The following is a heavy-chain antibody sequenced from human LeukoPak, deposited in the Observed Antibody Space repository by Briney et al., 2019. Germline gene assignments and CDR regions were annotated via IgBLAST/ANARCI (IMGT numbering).Heavy chain of an antibody. CDR2: ISSSSGYI. J-gene: IGHJ4*02. Sequence: PGGSLRLSCAASGFTFSTYSMNWVRQAPGKGLEWVSFISSSSGYIYYADSVKGRFTISRDNAKNSLYLQMNSLRAEDTAVYYCARDGVVGMTTVKFDYWGQGTLVTVSS. V-gene: IGHV3-21*01. D-gene: IGHD4-17*01. CDR1: GFTFSTYS. CDR3: ARDGVVGMTTVKFDY.